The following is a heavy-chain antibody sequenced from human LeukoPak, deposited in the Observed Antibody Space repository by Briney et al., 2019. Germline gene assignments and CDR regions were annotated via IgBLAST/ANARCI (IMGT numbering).Heavy chain of an antibody. CDR2: IWYDGSNT. J-gene: IGHJ4*02. CDR1: GFTFSSYG. V-gene: IGHV3-33*06. Sequence: QPGRSLRLSCAASGFTFSSYGLHWVRQAPGKGLEWVAVIWYDGSNTYYSDSVRGRFTISRDNSKNTLYLQMNSLRAEDTAVYYCAKGVGLNFDYWGQGALVTVSS. CDR3: AKGVGLNFDY.